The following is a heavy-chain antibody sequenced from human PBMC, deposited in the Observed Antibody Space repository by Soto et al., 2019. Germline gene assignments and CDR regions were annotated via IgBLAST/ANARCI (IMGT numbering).Heavy chain of an antibody. Sequence: PGGSLRLSCTASGFAFSSFVLTWVRQPPGKGLEWVSMIAGSGFATYYAKSVEGRFTISRDNSKNTLYLQMSSLGADDTAIYFCAKGLRDYADDPYFDSWGQGTLVTVSS. V-gene: IGHV3-23*01. CDR1: GFAFSSFV. D-gene: IGHD4-17*01. CDR2: IAGSGFAT. CDR3: AKGLRDYADDPYFDS. J-gene: IGHJ4*02.